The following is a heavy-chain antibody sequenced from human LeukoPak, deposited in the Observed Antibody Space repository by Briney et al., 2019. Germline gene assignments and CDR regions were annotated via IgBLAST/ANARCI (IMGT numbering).Heavy chain of an antibody. CDR3: ARDVLTTFGYFSAADDF. V-gene: IGHV1-2*02. CDR2: ISPSSGGT. CDR1: GYTFTGYY. J-gene: IGHJ4*02. D-gene: IGHD3-10*02. Sequence: ASVKVSRKASGYTFTGYYMHWVRQAPGQGLEWMGWISPSSGGTNYAQKFQGRVTMTRDTSTGTAYMELSRLRSDDTAMYYCARDVLTTFGYFSAADDFWGQGTLVTVSS.